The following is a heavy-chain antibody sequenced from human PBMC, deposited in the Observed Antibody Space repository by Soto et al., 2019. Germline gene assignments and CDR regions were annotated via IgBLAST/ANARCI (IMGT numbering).Heavy chain of an antibody. Sequence: SETLSLTCAVSGGSISSGGYSWSWIRQPPGKGLEWIGYMYHSGSTYYNPSLKSRVTISIDTSKNQFSLKLSSVTAADTAVYYCARHIAVAGTQYYYGMDAWGQGTTVTVSS. CDR1: GGSISSGGYS. V-gene: IGHV4-30-2*01. D-gene: IGHD6-19*01. CDR2: MYHSGST. CDR3: ARHIAVAGTQYYYGMDA. J-gene: IGHJ6*02.